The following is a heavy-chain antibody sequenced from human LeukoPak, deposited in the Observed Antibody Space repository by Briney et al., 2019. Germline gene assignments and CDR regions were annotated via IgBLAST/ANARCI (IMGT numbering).Heavy chain of an antibody. D-gene: IGHD3-9*01. Sequence: SETLSLTCTVSGGSISSSTYYWGWIRQPPGKGLEWIGSIYYSGSTYYNPSLNRRVTISVDTYNNQFSLKLAVVAAADPAVYYCARDAVRRYFGWLLPDKQELDYWGQGTLVTVSS. CDR2: IYYSGST. CDR3: ARDAVRRYFGWLLPDKQELDY. J-gene: IGHJ4*02. CDR1: GGSISSSTYY. V-gene: IGHV4-39*07.